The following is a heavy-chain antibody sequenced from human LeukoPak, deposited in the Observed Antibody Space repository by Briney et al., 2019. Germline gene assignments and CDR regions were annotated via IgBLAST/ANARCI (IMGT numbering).Heavy chain of an antibody. CDR1: GGSFSGYY. D-gene: IGHD3-10*01. Sequence: SETLSLTCAVYGGSFSGYYWSWIRQPPGKGLEWIGEINHSGSTNYNPSLRSRVTISVDTSKNQFSLNLSSVTAADTAVYYCARDRNYYGSGSHYYYYGMDVWGQGTTVTVSS. J-gene: IGHJ6*02. CDR3: ARDRNYYGSGSHYYYYGMDV. V-gene: IGHV4-34*01. CDR2: INHSGST.